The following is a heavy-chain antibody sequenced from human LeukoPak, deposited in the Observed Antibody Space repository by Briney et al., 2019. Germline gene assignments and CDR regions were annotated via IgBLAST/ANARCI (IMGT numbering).Heavy chain of an antibody. CDR3: ARDPDADGMDV. V-gene: IGHV4-59*01. CDR1: GGSISSYY. CDR2: IYYSGST. Sequence: SETLSLTCTVSGGSISSYYWSWIRQPPGKGLEWIGYIYYSGSTNYNPSLKSRVTISVDTSKNQFSLKLSSVTAADTAVYYCARDPDADGMDVWGQGTTVTVSS. J-gene: IGHJ6*02.